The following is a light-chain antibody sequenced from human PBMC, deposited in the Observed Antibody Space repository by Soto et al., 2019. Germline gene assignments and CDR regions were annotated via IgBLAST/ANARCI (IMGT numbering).Light chain of an antibody. CDR2: EVN. CDR1: SSDVGGYNY. Sequence: QSALTQPPSASGSPGQSVTISCTGTSSDVGGYNYVSWYRQHPGKAPKLMIFEVNKRPSGVPDRFSGSKSGNTASLTVSGLQAEDEADYYCSSYAGSSSWVFGGGTKLTVL. J-gene: IGLJ3*02. CDR3: SSYAGSSSWV. V-gene: IGLV2-8*01.